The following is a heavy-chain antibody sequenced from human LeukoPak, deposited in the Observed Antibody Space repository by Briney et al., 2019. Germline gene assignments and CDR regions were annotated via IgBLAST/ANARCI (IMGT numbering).Heavy chain of an antibody. CDR1: GFIFDNFA. CDR2: VSGGGAKR. V-gene: IGHV3-23*01. CDR3: AKCSANYYNDAFDV. D-gene: IGHD3-10*02. Sequence: GGSLRLSCSASGFIFDNFAMNWVRQAPGKGLEWVSYVSGGGAKRHYSASVKGRFTISRDNSKNTLYLEMNRLRAEDTAMYYCAKCSANYYNDAFDVWGRGTMVTVSS. J-gene: IGHJ3*01.